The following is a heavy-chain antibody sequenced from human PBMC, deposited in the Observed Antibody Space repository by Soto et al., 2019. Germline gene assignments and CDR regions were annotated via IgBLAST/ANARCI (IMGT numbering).Heavy chain of an antibody. Sequence: GSLRLSCAASGFTVSSNYMTWVRQAPGKGPEWVSVIYSGGRTYYADSVKGRFTISRDNSKNTLYLQMNSLRAEDTAVYYCARDPRLEPYYYYAMDVWGQGTTVTGSS. D-gene: IGHD1-1*01. CDR1: GFTVSSNY. J-gene: IGHJ6*02. V-gene: IGHV3-53*01. CDR3: ARDPRLEPYYYYAMDV. CDR2: IYSGGRT.